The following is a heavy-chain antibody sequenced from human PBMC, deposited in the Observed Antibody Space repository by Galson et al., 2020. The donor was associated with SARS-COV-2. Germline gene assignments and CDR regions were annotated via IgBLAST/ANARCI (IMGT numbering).Heavy chain of an antibody. V-gene: IGHV1-24*01. CDR2: FDPEDGET. Sequence: ASVKVSCKVSGYTLTELSMHWVRQAPGKGLEWMGGFDPEDGETIYAQKFQGRVTMTEDTSTDTAYMELSSLRSEDTAVYYCATSIAVAGTMKEYYYYYGMDVWGQRDHGHRLL. D-gene: IGHD6-19*01. J-gene: IGHJ6*04. CDR3: ATSIAVAGTMKEYYYYYGMDV. CDR1: GYTLTELS.